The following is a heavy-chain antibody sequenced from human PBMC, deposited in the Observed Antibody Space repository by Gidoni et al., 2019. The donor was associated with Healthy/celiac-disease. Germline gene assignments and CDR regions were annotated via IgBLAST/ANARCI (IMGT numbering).Heavy chain of an antibody. V-gene: IGHV3-23*01. D-gene: IGHD2-15*01. CDR1: GFTFSSYA. Sequence: EVQLLESGGGLVQPGGSLRLSCAASGFTFSSYAMSWVRQAPGKGLEWVSAISGSGGSTYYADSVKGRFTISRDNSKNTLYLQMNSLRAEDTAVYYCAKEGTRSLGYCSGGSCYIVYWGQGTLVTVSS. CDR2: ISGSGGST. CDR3: AKEGTRSLGYCSGGSCYIVY. J-gene: IGHJ4*02.